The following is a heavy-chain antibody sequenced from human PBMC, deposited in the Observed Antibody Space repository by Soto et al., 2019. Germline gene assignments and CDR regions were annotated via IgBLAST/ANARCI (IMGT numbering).Heavy chain of an antibody. Sequence: SVKVSCKASGGTFSSYAISWVRQAPGQGLEWMGGIIPIFGTANYAQKFQGRVTITADKSTSTAYMELSSLRSEDTAVYYCASGIVSCYYTPPYYYYGMDVGGQGTTVTVSS. D-gene: IGHD3-3*01. CDR3: ASGIVSCYYTPPYYYYGMDV. CDR2: IIPIFGTA. V-gene: IGHV1-69*06. CDR1: GGTFSSYA. J-gene: IGHJ6*02.